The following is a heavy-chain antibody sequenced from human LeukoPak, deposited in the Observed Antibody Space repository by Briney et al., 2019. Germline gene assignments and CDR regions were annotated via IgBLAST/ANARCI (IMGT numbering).Heavy chain of an antibody. Sequence: PGGSLRLSCAASGFTVSSNYMSWVRQAPGKGLEWVSVIYSGGSTCYADSVKGRFTISRDNSKNTLYLQMNSLRAEDTAVYYCARSSSWYGVDYWGQGTLVTVSS. D-gene: IGHD6-13*01. CDR1: GFTVSSNY. J-gene: IGHJ4*02. CDR3: ARSSSWYGVDY. CDR2: IYSGGST. V-gene: IGHV3-53*01.